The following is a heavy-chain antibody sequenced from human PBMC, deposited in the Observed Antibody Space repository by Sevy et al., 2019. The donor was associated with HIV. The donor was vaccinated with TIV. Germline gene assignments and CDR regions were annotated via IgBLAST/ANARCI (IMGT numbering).Heavy chain of an antibody. CDR1: GGSLSGFY. CDR3: ARGQWEHPF. Sequence: SETLSLTCAVSGGSLSGFYWSWIRQPPGKGLEWIGEIIPTGSTNYNPSLKSRVTISVDTSRSQFSLKMRSVTAADTAVYYCARGQWEHPFWGQGTLVTISS. D-gene: IGHD1-26*01. V-gene: IGHV4-34*01. J-gene: IGHJ4*02. CDR2: IIPTGST.